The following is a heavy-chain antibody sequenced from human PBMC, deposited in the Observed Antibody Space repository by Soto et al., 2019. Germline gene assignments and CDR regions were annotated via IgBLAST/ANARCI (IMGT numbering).Heavy chain of an antibody. CDR3: ARDMYSSDYFVKWFEP. J-gene: IGHJ5*02. CDR1: GFSFISYA. D-gene: IGHD6-19*01. CDR2: ISHDGINK. Sequence: QVRLVESGGGVVQPGRSLRLSCTASGFSFISYAMYWFRQPPGKGLEWVAVISHDGINKHYADSVKGRVTVSRDNSNHSLDLQLNSLRGEDTAMYYCARDMYSSDYFVKWFEPWGQGTLVTVSS. V-gene: IGHV3-30-3*01.